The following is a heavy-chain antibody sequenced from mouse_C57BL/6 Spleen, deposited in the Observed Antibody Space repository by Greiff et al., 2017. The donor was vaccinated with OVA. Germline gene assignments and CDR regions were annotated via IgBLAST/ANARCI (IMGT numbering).Heavy chain of an antibody. CDR3: ARGAGNYEGFDV. D-gene: IGHD2-1*01. Sequence: VQLQQSGPELVKPGASVKISCKASGYAFSSSWMNWVKQRPGKGLEWIGRIYPGDGDTNYNGKFKGKATLTADKSSSTAYMQLSSLTSEDSAVYFCARGAGNYEGFDVWGTGTTVTVSS. CDR1: GYAFSSSW. CDR2: IYPGDGDT. J-gene: IGHJ1*03. V-gene: IGHV1-82*01.